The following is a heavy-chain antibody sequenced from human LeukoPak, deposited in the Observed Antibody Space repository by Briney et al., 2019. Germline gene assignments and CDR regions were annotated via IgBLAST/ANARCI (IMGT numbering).Heavy chain of an antibody. V-gene: IGHV1-69*13. CDR1: GGTFSSYA. CDR2: IIPIFGTA. D-gene: IGHD3-10*01. Sequence: ASVKVSCKASGGTFSSYAISWVRQAPGQGLEWMGGIIPIFGTANYAQKFQGRVTITADESTSTAYMELSSLRSEDTAVYYCARELLVATMVRGVTRNPRYYFDYWGQGTLVTVSS. CDR3: ARELLVATMVRGVTRNPRYYFDY. J-gene: IGHJ4*02.